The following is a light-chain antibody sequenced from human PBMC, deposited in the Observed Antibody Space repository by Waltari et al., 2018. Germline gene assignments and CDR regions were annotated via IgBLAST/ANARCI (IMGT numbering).Light chain of an antibody. Sequence: DIVMTQSPLFLPVTPGEPASISCRSSQSLLHRSGSQSLAWFLQKPGQSPQRLISMGSQPASGVPDRFSGSGSGTDCTLQISRVEADDVGVYYCMQSLQPPLTFGGGTKMEIK. CDR3: MQSLQPPLT. CDR1: QSLLHRSGSQS. J-gene: IGKJ4*01. CDR2: MGS. V-gene: IGKV2-28*01.